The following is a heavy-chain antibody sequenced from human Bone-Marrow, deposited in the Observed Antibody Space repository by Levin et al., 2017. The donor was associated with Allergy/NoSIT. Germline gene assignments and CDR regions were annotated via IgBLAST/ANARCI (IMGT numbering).Heavy chain of an antibody. CDR2: VRSSGGSI. J-gene: IGHJ2*01. CDR3: ARDLGGSPAGYFDL. Sequence: GGSLRLSCAASGFSFSDHRLNWVRQVSGKGLEWVSSVRSSGGSIYYADAVRGRFTISRDNTKNSVYLQMNSLRTEDTAIYYCARDLGGSPAGYFDLCGRGTRVNVSS. V-gene: IGHV3-21*01. D-gene: IGHD6-25*01. CDR1: GFSFSDHR.